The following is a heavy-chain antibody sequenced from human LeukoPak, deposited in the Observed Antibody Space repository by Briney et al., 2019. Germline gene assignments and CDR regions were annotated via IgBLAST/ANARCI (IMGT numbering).Heavy chain of an antibody. CDR1: GGSISSYY. CDR2: IYYSGST. V-gene: IGHV4-59*01. J-gene: IGHJ6*03. Sequence: PSETLSLTCTVSGGSISSYYWSWIRQPPGKGLEWIGYIYYSGSTNYNPSLKSRVTISVDTSKNQFSLKLSSVTAADTAVYYCAIGKVDTAMVKRGYYYYYMDVWGKGTTVTVSS. CDR3: AIGKVDTAMVKRGYYYYYMDV. D-gene: IGHD5-18*01.